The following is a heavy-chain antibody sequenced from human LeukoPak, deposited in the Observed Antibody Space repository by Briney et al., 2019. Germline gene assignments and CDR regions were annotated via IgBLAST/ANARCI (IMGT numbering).Heavy chain of an antibody. CDR1: GYSFATYW. Sequence: GESLKISCKGSGYSFATYWIGWVRQMPGKGLELMGIIDPYDSAPRYSPSFQGQVTISADKSISTAYLQWSSLKASDTAMYYCARQTATINYFDYWGQGTLVTVSS. CDR3: ARQTATINYFDY. V-gene: IGHV5-51*01. D-gene: IGHD5-24*01. J-gene: IGHJ4*02. CDR2: IDPYDSAP.